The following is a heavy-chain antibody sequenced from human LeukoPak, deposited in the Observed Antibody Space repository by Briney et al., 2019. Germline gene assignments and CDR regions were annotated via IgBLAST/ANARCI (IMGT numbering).Heavy chain of an antibody. CDR1: GFTFSSYA. D-gene: IGHD3-16*01. Sequence: GGSLRLSCAASGFTFSSYAMSWVRRAPGKGLEWVSAISGSGGCTYYADSVKGRFTISRDNSKNTLYLQMNSLRAEDTAVYYCANGGDYFDYWGQGTLVTVSS. V-gene: IGHV3-23*01. CDR2: ISGSGGCT. CDR3: ANGGDYFDY. J-gene: IGHJ4*02.